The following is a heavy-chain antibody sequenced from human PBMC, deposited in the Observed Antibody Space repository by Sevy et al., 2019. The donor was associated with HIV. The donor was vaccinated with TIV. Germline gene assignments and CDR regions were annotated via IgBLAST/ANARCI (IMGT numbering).Heavy chain of an antibody. J-gene: IGHJ4*02. CDR3: ARAAARMTTVTHFDY. Sequence: SETLSLTCAVSGGSISSGGYSWNWIRQPPGKGLEWIGYIYHTGNTYYNPSLKSLVTISVDRSNNQFSLKLNSVTAADTAVYYCARAAARMTTVTHFDYWGQGTLVTVSS. CDR1: GGSISSGGYS. CDR2: IYHTGNT. V-gene: IGHV4-30-2*01. D-gene: IGHD4-17*01.